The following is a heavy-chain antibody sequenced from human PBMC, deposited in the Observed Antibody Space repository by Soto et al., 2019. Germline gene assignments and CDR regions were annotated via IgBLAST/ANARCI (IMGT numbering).Heavy chain of an antibody. V-gene: IGHV4-28*01. CDR1: GYSISSSNW. J-gene: IGHJ3*02. CDR2: IYYSGST. CDR3: ARSSGYDILTGYPDAFDI. D-gene: IGHD3-9*01. Sequence: SETLSLTCAVSGYSISSSNWWGWIRQPPGKGLEWIGYIYYSGSTYYNPPRKSRVTMSVDTSKNQFSLKLSSVTAVDTAVYYCARSSGYDILTGYPDAFDIWGQGTMVTVSS.